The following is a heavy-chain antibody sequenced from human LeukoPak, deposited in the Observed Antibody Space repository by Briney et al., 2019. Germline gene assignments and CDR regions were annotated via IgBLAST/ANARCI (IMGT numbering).Heavy chain of an antibody. V-gene: IGHV4-4*07. D-gene: IGHD6-19*01. CDR3: ARVGQGSGWYFDY. CDR1: GGSISGYY. Sequence: SETLSLTCTVSGGSISGYYWSWIRQPAGKGLEWIGRFYISGSTNYNPSLKSRLTMSVDTSKNQFSLKLSSVTAADTAVYYCARVGQGSGWYFDYWGQGTLVTVSS. CDR2: FYISGST. J-gene: IGHJ4*02.